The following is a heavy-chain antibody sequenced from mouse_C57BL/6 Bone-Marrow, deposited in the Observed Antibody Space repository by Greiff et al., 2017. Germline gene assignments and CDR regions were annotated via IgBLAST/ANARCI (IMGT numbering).Heavy chain of an antibody. CDR2: LWRGGST. CDR3: DYDGGWYFDV. D-gene: IGHD1-2*01. V-gene: IGHV2-2*01. CDR1: GFSLTSYG. J-gene: IGHJ1*03. Sequence: QVQLQQSGPGLVQPSQRLSIPCTVSGFSLTSYGVHWVRQSPGKGLAWLGVLWRGGSTDYHAAFISRLSISKDNSKSQVFFIMNSLQADDTAIYYYDYDGGWYFDVWGTGTTVTVSS.